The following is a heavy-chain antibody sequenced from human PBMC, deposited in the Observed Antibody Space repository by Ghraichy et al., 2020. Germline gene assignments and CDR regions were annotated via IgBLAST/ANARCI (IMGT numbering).Heavy chain of an antibody. CDR3: ARDRIVIPNALDI. CDR1: GFALSDFA. V-gene: IGHV3-30*04. Sequence: GGSLRLSCEASGFALSDFAIHWVRQAPGNGLEWVASVSSDGLNKYYADSFKGRFSVSRDNSKRTVSLHMSSLKPEDTALYYCARDRIVIPNALDIWGQGTMVTISS. CDR2: VSSDGLNK. J-gene: IGHJ3*02. D-gene: IGHD2/OR15-2a*01.